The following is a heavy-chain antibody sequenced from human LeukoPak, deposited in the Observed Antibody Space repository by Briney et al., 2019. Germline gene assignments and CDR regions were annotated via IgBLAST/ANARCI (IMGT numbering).Heavy chain of an antibody. J-gene: IGHJ4*02. D-gene: IGHD5-18*01. CDR2: IIPIFGTA. Sequence: ASVKVSCKASGGTFSSYAISWVRQAPGQGLEWMGGIIPIFGTANYAQKFQGGVTITADESTSTAYMELSSLRSEDTAVYYCARDRTIPGYSYGQYYFDYWGQGTLVTVSS. CDR1: GGTFSSYA. CDR3: ARDRTIPGYSYGQYYFDY. V-gene: IGHV1-69*01.